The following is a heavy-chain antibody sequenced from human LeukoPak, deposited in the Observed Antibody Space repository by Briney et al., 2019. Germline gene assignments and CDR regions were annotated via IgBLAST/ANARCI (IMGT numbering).Heavy chain of an antibody. D-gene: IGHD6-13*01. CDR3: AKDKAAAGLTFDY. V-gene: IGHV3-30*18. J-gene: IGHJ4*02. CDR1: GFTFSSYG. CDR2: ISYDGSNK. Sequence: PGGSLRLSCAASGFTFSSYGMHWVRQAPGKGLEWVAVISYDGSNKYYADSVKGRFTISRDNSKNTLYLQMNSLRAEDTAVHYCAKDKAAAGLTFDYWGQGTLVTVSS.